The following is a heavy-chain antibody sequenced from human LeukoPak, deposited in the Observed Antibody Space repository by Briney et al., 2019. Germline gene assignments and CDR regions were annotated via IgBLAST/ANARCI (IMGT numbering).Heavy chain of an antibody. CDR3: ARDGGRRMFGVDP. Sequence: SETLSLTCTVSGGSISSSSYYWGWIRQPPGRGLEWIGSIYYSGSTYYNPSLKSRVTISVDTSKNQFSLKLSSVTAAGTAVYYCARDGGRRMFGVDPWGQGTLVTVSS. CDR2: IYYSGST. D-gene: IGHD3-10*02. CDR1: GGSISSSSYY. V-gene: IGHV4-39*07. J-gene: IGHJ5*02.